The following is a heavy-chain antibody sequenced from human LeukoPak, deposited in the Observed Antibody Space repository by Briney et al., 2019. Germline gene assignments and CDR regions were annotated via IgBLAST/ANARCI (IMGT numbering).Heavy chain of an antibody. D-gene: IGHD6-19*01. CDR1: GGSISSGSYY. V-gene: IGHV4-61*02. J-gene: IGHJ3*01. CDR3: AGSGWSFDAFDF. Sequence: PSQTLSLTCTVSGGSISSGSYYWSWIRQPAGKGLEWIGRIYTSGSTNYNPSLKSRVTISVDTSKNRFSLRLSSLTAADTAVYFCAGSGWSFDAFDFWGQGTMVTVSS. CDR2: IYTSGST.